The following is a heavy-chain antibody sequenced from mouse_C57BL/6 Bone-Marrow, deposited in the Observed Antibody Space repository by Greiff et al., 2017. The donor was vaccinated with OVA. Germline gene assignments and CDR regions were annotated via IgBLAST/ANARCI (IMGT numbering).Heavy chain of an antibody. D-gene: IGHD1-1*01. J-gene: IGHJ4*01. CDR1: GFNIKDDY. CDR2: IYPENGDT. CDR3: TSYYYGSSFYAMDY. Sequence: VQLQQSGAELVRPGASVKLSCTASGFNIKDDYMHWVKQRPEQGLEWIGWIYPENGDTEYASKFQGKATITADTSSNTAYLQLSSLTSEDTAVYYCTSYYYGSSFYAMDYWGQGTSVTVSS. V-gene: IGHV14-4*01.